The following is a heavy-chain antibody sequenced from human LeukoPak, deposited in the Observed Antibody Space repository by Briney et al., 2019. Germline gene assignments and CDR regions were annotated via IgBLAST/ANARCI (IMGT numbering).Heavy chain of an antibody. CDR2: ISYDGTNK. Sequence: GGSLRLSCAASGFTFSSYAMHWVRQAPGKGLEWLAVISYDGTNKYYADSVKGRFTISSDNSKNTLFLQMNSLRAEDTAVYYCAREEGGYWGQGTLVTVSS. D-gene: IGHD3-16*01. CDR1: GFTFSSYA. V-gene: IGHV3-30*01. CDR3: AREEGGY. J-gene: IGHJ4*02.